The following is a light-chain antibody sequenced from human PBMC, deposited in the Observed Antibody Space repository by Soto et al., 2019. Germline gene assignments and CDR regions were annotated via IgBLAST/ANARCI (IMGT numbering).Light chain of an antibody. V-gene: IGKV4-1*01. J-gene: IGKJ4*01. CDR1: QSVLYTSNNKNY. Sequence: DIVMTQSPDSLAVSLGEGATINCRSSQSVLYTSNNKNYLAWYQQRPGQPPKLLLYWASNRESGVPDRFSGSGSGTDFTLSISSLQSADVTVYFCQQYYSTPLTFGGGTKVEIK. CDR3: QQYYSTPLT. CDR2: WAS.